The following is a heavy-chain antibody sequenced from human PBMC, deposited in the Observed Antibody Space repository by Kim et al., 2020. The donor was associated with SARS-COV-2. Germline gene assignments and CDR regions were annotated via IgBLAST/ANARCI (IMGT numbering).Heavy chain of an antibody. D-gene: IGHD3-22*01. CDR2: ISAYNGNT. Sequence: ASVKVSCKASGYTFTSYGISWVRQAPGQGLEWMGWISAYNGNTNYAQKLQGRVTMTTDTSTITAYMELRSLRSDDTAVYYCAREVSDDSSGYYYYWGQGTLVTVSS. CDR1: GYTFTSYG. CDR3: AREVSDDSSGYYYY. J-gene: IGHJ4*02. V-gene: IGHV1-18*01.